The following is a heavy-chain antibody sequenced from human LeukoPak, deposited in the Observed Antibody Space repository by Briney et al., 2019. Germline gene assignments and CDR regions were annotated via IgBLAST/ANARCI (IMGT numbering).Heavy chain of an antibody. J-gene: IGHJ4*02. CDR1: GYTFTDNY. CDR2: INPRSGGT. Sequence: ASVKVSCKASGYTFTDNYIHWVRRAPGQGLEWMGWINPRSGGTSYGQKFQGRVTVTRDTSISTAYMELSSLTSDDTAVYYCGRVAYCGSGCYYYFDYWGQGTLVTVSS. D-gene: IGHD2-21*02. V-gene: IGHV1-2*02. CDR3: GRVAYCGSGCYYYFDY.